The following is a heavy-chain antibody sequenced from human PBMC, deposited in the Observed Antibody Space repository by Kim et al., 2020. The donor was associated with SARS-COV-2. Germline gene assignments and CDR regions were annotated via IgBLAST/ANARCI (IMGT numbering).Heavy chain of an antibody. D-gene: IGHD2-15*01. CDR2: INSEGSST. CDR3: ARDTTSWSGGRCYTNGFDP. Sequence: GGSLRLSCAASGFTFSSYSMQWVRQAPGKGLVWVSRINSEGSSTRYADSVKGRFTISRDNAKNTLYLQMNSLRAEDTAVYYCARDTTSWSGGRCYTNGFDPCGQGTLVTLSS. V-gene: IGHV3-74*01. CDR1: GFTFSSYS. J-gene: IGHJ5*02.